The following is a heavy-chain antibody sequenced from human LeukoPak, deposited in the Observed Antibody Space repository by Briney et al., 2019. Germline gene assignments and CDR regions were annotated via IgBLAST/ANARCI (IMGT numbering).Heavy chain of an antibody. CDR1: GYTFTSYD. V-gene: IGHV1-8*01. CDR3: ARASSGWYPTKPPGY. CDR2: MNPNSGNT. J-gene: IGHJ4*02. D-gene: IGHD6-19*01. Sequence: ASVKVSCKASGYTFTSYDINWVRQATRQGLEWMGWMNPNSGNTGYAQKFQGRVTMTRNTSISTAYMELSSLRSEDTAVYYCARASSGWYPTKPPGYWGQGTLVTVSS.